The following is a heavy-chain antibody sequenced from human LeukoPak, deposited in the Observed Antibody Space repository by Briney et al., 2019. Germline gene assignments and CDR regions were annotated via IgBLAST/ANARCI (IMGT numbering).Heavy chain of an antibody. CDR1: GGSFNTYY. J-gene: IGHJ4*02. CDR2: IYYSGST. V-gene: IGHV4-59*01. CDR3: ARVITVRGVIFDY. D-gene: IGHD3-16*01. Sequence: PSETLSLTCTVSGGSFNTYYWSWIRQPPGKGLEWLGYIYYSGSTNYNSSLKSRVTISVDTSKNQFSLKLSSVTAADTAVYYCARVITVRGVIFDYWGQGTLVTVSS.